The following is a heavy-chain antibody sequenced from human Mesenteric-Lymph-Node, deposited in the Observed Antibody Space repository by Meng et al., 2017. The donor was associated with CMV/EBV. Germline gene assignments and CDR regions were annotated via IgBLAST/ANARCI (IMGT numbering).Heavy chain of an antibody. CDR1: GGSISSGGYY. CDR2: IYYSGST. V-gene: IGHV4-31*03. CDR3: ARKSSKHYFDY. Sequence: SETLSPTCTVSGGSISSGGYYWSWIRQHPGKGLEWIGYIYYSGSTYYNPYLKSRVTISVDTSKNQFSMKLSSVTAADTAVYYCARKSSKHYFDYWGQGTLVTVSS. D-gene: IGHD3-16*02. J-gene: IGHJ4*02.